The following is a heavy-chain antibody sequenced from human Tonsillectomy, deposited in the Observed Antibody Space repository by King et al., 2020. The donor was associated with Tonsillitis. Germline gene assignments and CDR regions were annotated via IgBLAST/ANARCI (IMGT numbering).Heavy chain of an antibody. CDR2: IYSGGGT. CDR3: AKGSLSMNAFDI. V-gene: IGHV3-53*04. D-gene: IGHD2/OR15-2a*01. J-gene: IGHJ3*02. CDR1: GFTVSMNY. Sequence: VQLVESGGGLVQPGGSLRLSCAASGFTVSMNYMTWVRQTPGKGLECVSVIYSGGGTYYADSVKGRFTISRHDSNNTVFLQMNSLRPDDTAIYYCAKGSLSMNAFDIWGQGTMFTVSS.